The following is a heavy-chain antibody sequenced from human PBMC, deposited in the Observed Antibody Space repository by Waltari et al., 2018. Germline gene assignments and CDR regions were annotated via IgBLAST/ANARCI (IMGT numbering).Heavy chain of an antibody. V-gene: IGHV4-34*01. CDR2: INHSGNN. CDR1: GGSFTGYF. J-gene: IGHJ5*01. CDR3: ARSICRGETCSRYFDS. D-gene: IGHD2-15*01. Sequence: VVLKQWGAGVVESSETLSLTCAVYGGSFTGYFWSWIRPSPGTGLEWIGEINHSGNNDYNPSLKSRAFISVDTSKNQFSLMLSSVTAADTALYYCARSICRGETCSRYFDSWGQGTLVTVSS.